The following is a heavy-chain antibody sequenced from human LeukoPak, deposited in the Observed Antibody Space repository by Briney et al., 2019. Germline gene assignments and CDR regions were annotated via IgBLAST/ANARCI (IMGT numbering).Heavy chain of an antibody. V-gene: IGHV3-21*01. CDR3: ARDRRGTLDAFDI. CDR2: ISSSSSFI. D-gene: IGHD3-10*01. J-gene: IGHJ3*02. CDR1: GFTFSSYS. Sequence: PGGSLRLSCAASGFTFSSYSMYWVRQAPGKGLEWVSSISSSSSFIYYADSVKGRFTISRDNAKNSLYLQMNSLRAEDTAVYYCARDRRGTLDAFDIWGQGTMVTVSS.